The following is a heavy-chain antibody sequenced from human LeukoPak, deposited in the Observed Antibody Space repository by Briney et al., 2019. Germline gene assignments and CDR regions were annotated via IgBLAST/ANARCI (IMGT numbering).Heavy chain of an antibody. J-gene: IGHJ4*02. D-gene: IGHD6-19*01. CDR1: GGSISSYY. V-gene: IGHV4-4*07. CDR2: IYTSGST. Sequence: SETLSLTCTVSGGSISSYYWSWIRQPAGKGLEWIGRIYTSGSTNYNPSLKSRVTISVDTSKKQFSLRLSSVTAADTAVYYCARHTYNSGWYYFDYWGQGTLVTVSS. CDR3: ARHTYNSGWYYFDY.